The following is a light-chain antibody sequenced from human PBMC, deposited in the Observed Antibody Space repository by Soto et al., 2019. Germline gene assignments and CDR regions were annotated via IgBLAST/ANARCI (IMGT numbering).Light chain of an antibody. CDR3: QQYGSSPPLT. Sequence: EIVLTQSPGTLSLSPGERATLSCRASQSVSSSYLAWYQQKPGQAPRLLIYGASSRATGIPDRFSGSGSGTDFPLTISRPEPEDFAVYYCQQYGSSPPLTFGQGTKVDIK. CDR1: QSVSSSY. J-gene: IGKJ1*01. V-gene: IGKV3-20*01. CDR2: GAS.